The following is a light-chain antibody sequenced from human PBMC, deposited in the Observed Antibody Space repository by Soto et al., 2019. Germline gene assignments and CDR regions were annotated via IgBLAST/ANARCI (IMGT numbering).Light chain of an antibody. V-gene: IGKV3-15*01. CDR1: QSLSGN. J-gene: IGKJ1*01. CDR3: HQYSNWPPWT. Sequence: EIVKTQSPATLSVSPGERANLSCRATQSLSGNLAWYQQKPGQAPRLLIYRASTRATGVPARFSASGSGTEFTLTISSLQSEDSAFYCCHQYSNWPPWTFGPGTRVEIK. CDR2: RAS.